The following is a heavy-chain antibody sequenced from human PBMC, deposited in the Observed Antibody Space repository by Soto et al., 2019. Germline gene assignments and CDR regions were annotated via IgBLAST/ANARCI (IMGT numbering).Heavy chain of an antibody. CDR3: AKSRGYDFLVYFDY. J-gene: IGHJ4*02. CDR2: ISWNSGSI. D-gene: IGHD5-12*01. Sequence: EVQLVESGGGLVQPGRSLRLSCAASGFTFDDYAMHWVRQAPGKGLEWVSGISWNSGSIGYADSVKGRFTISRNNATNSLYVQMNSLRAEDTALYYCAKSRGYDFLVYFDYWCPGTLVAVSS. V-gene: IGHV3-9*01. CDR1: GFTFDDYA.